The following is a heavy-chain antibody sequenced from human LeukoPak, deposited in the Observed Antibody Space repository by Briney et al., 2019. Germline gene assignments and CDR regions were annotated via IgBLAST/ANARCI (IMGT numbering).Heavy chain of an antibody. CDR2: INPNSGGT. CDR1: GYTFTDYY. Sequence: ASVKVSCKASGYTFTDYYIHWVRQAPGQGLEWMGWINPNSGGTNYAQKFQGRVTMTRDTSISTAYMELSRLRSDDTAVYYCARTLYIAAAPGGFDYWGQGTLVTVSS. D-gene: IGHD6-13*01. J-gene: IGHJ4*02. V-gene: IGHV1-2*02. CDR3: ARTLYIAAAPGGFDY.